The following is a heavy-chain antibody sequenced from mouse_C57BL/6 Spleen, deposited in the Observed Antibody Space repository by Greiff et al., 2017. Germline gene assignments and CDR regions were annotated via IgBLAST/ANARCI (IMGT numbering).Heavy chain of an antibody. J-gene: IGHJ4*01. CDR1: GYTFTSYW. CDR2: IDPSDSYT. CDR3: ARHGSSPYYYAMDY. Sequence: LQESGAELVMPGASVKLSCKASGYTFTSYWMHWVKQRPGQGLEWIGEIDPSDSYTNYNQKFKGKSTLTVDKSSSTAYMQLSSLTSEDSAVYYCARHGSSPYYYAMDYWCQGTSVTVSS. D-gene: IGHD1-1*01. V-gene: IGHV1-69*01.